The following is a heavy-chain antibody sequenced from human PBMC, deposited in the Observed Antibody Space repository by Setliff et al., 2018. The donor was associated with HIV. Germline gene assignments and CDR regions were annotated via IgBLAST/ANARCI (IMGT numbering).Heavy chain of an antibody. CDR2: INPSSGST. CDR3: ARDPAPSSSASYFQH. CDR1: GYTFTSYY. Sequence: WASVKVSCKASGYTFTSYYMHWVRQAPGRGLEWMGIINPSSGSTTYAQKFQGRVTMTRDTSTSTVYMELSSLRSEDTAVYYCARDPAPSSSASYFQHWGQGTPVTVSS. J-gene: IGHJ1*01. D-gene: IGHD6-6*01. V-gene: IGHV1-46*01.